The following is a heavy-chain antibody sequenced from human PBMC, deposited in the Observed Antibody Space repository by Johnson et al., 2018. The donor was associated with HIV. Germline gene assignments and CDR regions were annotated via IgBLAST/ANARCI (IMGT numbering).Heavy chain of an antibody. CDR1: GFTFSSYG. J-gene: IGHJ3*02. CDR2: ISSGDRA. Sequence: QVQLVESGGGVVQPGRSLRLSCAASGFTFSSYGMHWVRQAPAKGLEWASVISSGDRAFYGDSVKGRFTISRDNSKNTLYLQTNSLRAEDTAVYYWARIPGSGWEHDAFDIWGQGRMVTVSS. V-gene: IGHV3-NL1*01. CDR3: ARIPGSGWEHDAFDI. D-gene: IGHD6-19*01.